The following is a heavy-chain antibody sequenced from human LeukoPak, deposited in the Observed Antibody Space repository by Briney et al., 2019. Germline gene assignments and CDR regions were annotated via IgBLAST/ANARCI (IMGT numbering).Heavy chain of an antibody. J-gene: IGHJ5*02. CDR3: AREDIVVVVAALVPNWFDP. V-gene: IGHV4-38-2*02. D-gene: IGHD2-15*01. CDR1: GYSISSGYY. CDR2: IYHSGST. Sequence: SETLSLTCAVSGYSISSGYYWGWIRQPPGKGLEWIGSIYHSGSTYYNPSLKSRVTISVDTSKNQFSLKLSSVTAADTAVYYCAREDIVVVVAALVPNWFDPWSQGTLVTVSS.